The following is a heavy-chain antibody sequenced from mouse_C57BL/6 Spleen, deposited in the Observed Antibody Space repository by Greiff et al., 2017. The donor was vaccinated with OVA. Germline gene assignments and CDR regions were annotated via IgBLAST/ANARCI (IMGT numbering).Heavy chain of an antibody. Sequence: EVQGVESGPELVKPGASVKISCKASGYSFTDYNMNWVKQSNGKSLEWIGVINPNYGTTSYNQKFKGKATLTVDQSSSTAYMQLNSLTSEDSAVYYCAFYYGNYEAMDYWGQGTSVTVSS. J-gene: IGHJ4*01. CDR2: INPNYGTT. D-gene: IGHD2-1*01. V-gene: IGHV1-39*01. CDR1: GYSFTDYN. CDR3: AFYYGNYEAMDY.